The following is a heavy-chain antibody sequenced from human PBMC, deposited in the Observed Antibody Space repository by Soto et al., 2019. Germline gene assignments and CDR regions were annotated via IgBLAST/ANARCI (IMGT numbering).Heavy chain of an antibody. D-gene: IGHD6-19*01. Sequence: QVQLVQSGAEVKKPGASVKVSCKASGYTFTSYYMHWVRQAPGQGIEWMGIMNTSGGSKSYAQKFQGRVTMTRDTSTSTVYMELSSLRSEDTAVYYCARDGGSSGCQTDFDYWGQGTLVTVSS. CDR1: GYTFTSYY. J-gene: IGHJ4*02. CDR2: MNTSGGSK. CDR3: ARDGGSSGCQTDFDY. V-gene: IGHV1-46*03.